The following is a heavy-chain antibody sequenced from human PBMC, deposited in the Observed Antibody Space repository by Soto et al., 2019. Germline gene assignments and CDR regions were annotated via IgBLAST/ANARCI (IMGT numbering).Heavy chain of an antibody. V-gene: IGHV4-39*01. D-gene: IGHD5-18*01. CDR3: AKPTTPRGYSYDGGQGDAMAV. J-gene: IGHJ6*02. CDR2: IFYSGST. CDR1: GGSMRSSSYY. Sequence: QLQLQESGPGLVKPSETLSLTCTVSGGSMRSSSYYWGWIRQPPGKGLEWIGSIFYSGSTYYNPSLKSRVTISVDTSKNQFSLPLSSVTAADTAVYYCAKPTTPRGYSYDGGQGDAMAVWGQGTPVTVSS.